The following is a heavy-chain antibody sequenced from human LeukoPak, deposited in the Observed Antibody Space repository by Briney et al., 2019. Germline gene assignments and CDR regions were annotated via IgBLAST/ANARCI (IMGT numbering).Heavy chain of an antibody. D-gene: IGHD6-19*01. J-gene: IGHJ4*02. CDR1: GFTFDDYA. V-gene: IGHV3-9*01. Sequence: GRSLRLSCAASGFTFDDYAMHWVRQAPGKGLEWVSGISWNSGSIGYADSVKGRFTISRDNAKNSLYLQMNSLRAEDTALYYCASSSGWLNPFDYWGQGTLVTVSS. CDR2: ISWNSGSI. CDR3: ASSSGWLNPFDY.